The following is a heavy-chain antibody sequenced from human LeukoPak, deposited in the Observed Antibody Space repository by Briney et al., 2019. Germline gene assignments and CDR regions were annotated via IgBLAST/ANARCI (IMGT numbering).Heavy chain of an antibody. J-gene: IGHJ4*02. CDR3: ARGRQYTGGVDY. Sequence: PSETLSLTCTVSGGSISSYYWSWIRQPPGKGLEWIGYIFYSGSTSYNPSLRSRVTISLDTSKNQFSLRLSSVTAADTAVYYCARGRQYTGGVDYWGQGTLVTVSS. CDR2: IFYSGST. CDR1: GGSISSYY. D-gene: IGHD2-2*02. V-gene: IGHV4-59*01.